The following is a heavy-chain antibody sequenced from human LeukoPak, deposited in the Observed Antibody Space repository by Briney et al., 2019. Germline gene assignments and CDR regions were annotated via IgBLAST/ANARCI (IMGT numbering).Heavy chain of an antibody. CDR2: ISAYNGNT. Sequence: ASVKVSCKASGYTFTSYGISWVRQAPGQGLEWMGWISAYNGNTNYAQKLQGRVTMTTDTSTSTAYMELRSLRSDDTAVYYCARSALIAVVGKDDYWGQGTLVTVSS. V-gene: IGHV1-18*04. J-gene: IGHJ4*02. CDR1: GYTFTSYG. D-gene: IGHD6-19*01. CDR3: ARSALIAVVGKDDY.